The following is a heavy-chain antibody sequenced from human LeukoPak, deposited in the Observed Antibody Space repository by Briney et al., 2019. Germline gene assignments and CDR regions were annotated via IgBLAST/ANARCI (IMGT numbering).Heavy chain of an antibody. D-gene: IGHD5-24*01. V-gene: IGHV3-23*01. CDR3: ARERIGDGYNYAY. CDR2: ISGSGGST. J-gene: IGHJ4*02. CDR1: GFTFNNYG. Sequence: GGSLRLSCAASGFTFNNYGMSWVRQAPGKGLEWVSAISGSGGSTFYADSVKGRITISRDNSKNTLYLQMNSLRAEDTAVYYCARERIGDGYNYAYWGQGTLVTVSS.